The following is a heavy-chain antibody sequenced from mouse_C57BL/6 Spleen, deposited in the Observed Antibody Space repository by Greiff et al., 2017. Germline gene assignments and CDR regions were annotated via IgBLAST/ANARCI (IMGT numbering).Heavy chain of an antibody. Sequence: VQLKESGPGLVQPSQSLSITCTVSGFSLTSYGIHWVRQSPGKGLEWLGVIWRGGSTDYNAAFMSRLSITKDNSKSQVFFKMNSLQADDTAIYYCAKESYYGSSPYWYFDVWGTGTTVTVSS. D-gene: IGHD1-1*01. V-gene: IGHV2-5*01. CDR1: GFSLTSYG. J-gene: IGHJ1*03. CDR3: AKESYYGSSPYWYFDV. CDR2: IWRGGST.